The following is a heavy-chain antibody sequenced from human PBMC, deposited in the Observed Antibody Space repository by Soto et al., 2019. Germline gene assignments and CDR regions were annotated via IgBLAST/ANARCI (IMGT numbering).Heavy chain of an antibody. CDR3: SRVGSLKFVAFDI. Sequence: QVQLVESGGGLVKPGGSLRLSCAASGFTFSDYYMSWIRQAPGKGLERVSYISSSGSTIYYADSVKGRFTISRDNAKNSLSLQMNSMRAENKAVYYCSRVGSLKFVAFDIWGQGTMVTVSS. J-gene: IGHJ3*02. CDR1: GFTFSDYY. CDR2: ISSSGSTI. D-gene: IGHD1-26*01. V-gene: IGHV3-11*01.